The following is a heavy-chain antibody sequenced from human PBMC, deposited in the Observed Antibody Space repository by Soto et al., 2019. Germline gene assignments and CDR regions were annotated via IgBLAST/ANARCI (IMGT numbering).Heavy chain of an antibody. CDR1: GFTFSDYY. CDR3: ARGPSQYYYGSGRRYYYYYGMDV. D-gene: IGHD3-10*01. V-gene: IGHV3-11*01. J-gene: IGHJ6*02. CDR2: ISSSGSTI. Sequence: PGGSLRLSCAASGFTFSDYYMSWIRQAPGKGLEWVSYISSSGSTIYYADSVKGRFTISRDNAKNSLYLQMNSLRAEDTAVYYCARGPSQYYYGSGRRYYYYYGMDVWGQGTTVTVSS.